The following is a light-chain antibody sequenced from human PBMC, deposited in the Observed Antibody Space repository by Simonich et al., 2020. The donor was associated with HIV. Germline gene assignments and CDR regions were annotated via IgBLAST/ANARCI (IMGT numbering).Light chain of an antibody. V-gene: IGKV1-39*01. CDR1: QSISNY. Sequence: DIQMTQSPSSLSASVGDRVTITCRASQSISNYLNWYQQKVGKAPKLLISAASNLQIGVPSRFSGSGSGTDFTLTINSLQPEDFATYSCQQSYSTPITFGQGTRLEMK. J-gene: IGKJ5*01. CDR3: QQSYSTPIT. CDR2: AAS.